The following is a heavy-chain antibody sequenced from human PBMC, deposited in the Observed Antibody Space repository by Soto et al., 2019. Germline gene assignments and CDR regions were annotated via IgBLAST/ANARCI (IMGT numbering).Heavy chain of an antibody. CDR1: GGSISSYY. J-gene: IGHJ5*01. D-gene: IGHD4-17*01. CDR2: IYYSGST. CDR3: ARHPVTKTFDS. V-gene: IGHV4-59*08. Sequence: SETLSLTCTVSGGSISSYYWSWIRQPPGKGLEWIGYIYYSGSTNYNPSLKSRVTISVDTSKNQFSLKLSSVTAADTAVYYCARHPVTKTFDSWGQGSLVTGSS.